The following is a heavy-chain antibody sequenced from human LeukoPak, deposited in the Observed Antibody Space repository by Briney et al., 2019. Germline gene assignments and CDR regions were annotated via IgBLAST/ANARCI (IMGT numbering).Heavy chain of an antibody. Sequence: ASVKLSCKASGYTFTSYYMRWVRHAPGQGLEWMGIINNSGGSTSYAQKFQGRVTMTRDTSTSTVYMELSSLRSEDTAVYYCARFSDLDAFDIWGQGTMVTVSS. CDR2: INNSGGST. V-gene: IGHV1-46*01. CDR1: GYTFTSYY. J-gene: IGHJ3*02. D-gene: IGHD3-10*01. CDR3: ARFSDLDAFDI.